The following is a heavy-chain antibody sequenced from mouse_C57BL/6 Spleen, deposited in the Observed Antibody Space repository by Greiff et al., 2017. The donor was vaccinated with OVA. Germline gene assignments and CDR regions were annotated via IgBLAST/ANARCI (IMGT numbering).Heavy chain of an antibody. J-gene: IGHJ2*01. V-gene: IGHV1-26*01. Sequence: VQLQQSGPELVKPGASVKISCKASGYTFTDYYMNWVKQSHGKSLEWIGDINPNNGGTSYNQKFKGKATLTVDKSSSTAYMELRSLTSEDSAVYYCARREAYSDDWGQGTTLTVSS. CDR3: ARREAYSDD. CDR2: INPNNGGT. CDR1: GYTFTDYY.